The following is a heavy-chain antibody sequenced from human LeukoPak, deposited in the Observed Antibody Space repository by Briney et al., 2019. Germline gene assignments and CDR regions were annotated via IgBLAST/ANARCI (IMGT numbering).Heavy chain of an antibody. CDR2: ISGSGGST. D-gene: IGHD3-22*01. CDR1: GFTFSSYA. Sequence: GGSLRLSCAASGFTFSSYAMSWVRQAPGKGLEWVSAISGSGGSTYYADSVKGRFTISRDNSKSTLYLQMNSLRAEDTAVYYCAKTDYYYDSSGYYYGLWGQGTMVTVSS. V-gene: IGHV3-23*01. CDR3: AKTDYYYDSSGYYYGL. J-gene: IGHJ3*01.